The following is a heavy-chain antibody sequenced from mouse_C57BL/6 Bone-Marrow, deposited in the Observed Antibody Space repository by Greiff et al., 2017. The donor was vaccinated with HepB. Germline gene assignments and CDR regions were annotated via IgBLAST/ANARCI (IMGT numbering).Heavy chain of an antibody. Sequence: QVQLQQPGAELVMPGASVKLSCKASGYTFTSYWMHWVKQRPGQGLEWIGEIDPSDSYTNYNQKFKGKSTLTVDKSSSTAYMQLSSLTSEDSAVYYCARERVTVVDYWGQGTTLTVSS. CDR1: GYTFTSYW. J-gene: IGHJ2*01. CDR2: IDPSDSYT. CDR3: ARERVTVVDY. V-gene: IGHV1-69*01. D-gene: IGHD1-1*01.